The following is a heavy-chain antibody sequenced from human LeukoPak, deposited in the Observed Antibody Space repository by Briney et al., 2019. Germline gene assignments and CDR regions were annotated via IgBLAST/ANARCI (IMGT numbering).Heavy chain of an antibody. J-gene: IGHJ4*02. D-gene: IGHD6-13*01. CDR3: ARQIASAGTAGFDF. CDR1: GGSISSYY. V-gene: IGHV4-4*07. CDR2: IYSTGST. Sequence: SETLSLTCTVSGGSISSYYWSWIRQPAGKGLEWIGRIYSTGSTNYNPSLKSRVTMSVDTSKNQFSLRLRSVTAADTAVYCCARQIASAGTAGFDFWGQGALVTVSS.